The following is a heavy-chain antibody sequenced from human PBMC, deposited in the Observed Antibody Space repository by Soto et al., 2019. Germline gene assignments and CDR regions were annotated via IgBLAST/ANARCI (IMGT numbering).Heavy chain of an antibody. J-gene: IGHJ4*02. V-gene: IGHV3-23*01. Sequence: PGGSLRLSCAASGFTFSSYAMSWVRQAPGKGLEWVSTISTSGGSTYYADSVKGRFTISRDNSKNTLYLQMNSLRAEDTAVYYCARTLYSYGTDYWGQGTLVTVSS. D-gene: IGHD5-18*01. CDR3: ARTLYSYGTDY. CDR2: ISTSGGST. CDR1: GFTFSSYA.